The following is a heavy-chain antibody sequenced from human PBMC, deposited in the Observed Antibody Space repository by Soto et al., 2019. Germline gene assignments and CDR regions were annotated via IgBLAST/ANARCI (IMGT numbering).Heavy chain of an antibody. J-gene: IGHJ1*01. CDR3: AREENCSGGTCYSEYFHR. CDR2: VNPSGGST. Sequence: ASVKVSCKASGYTFTAYSMHCVRLAPGQVLEWMGVVNPSGGSTKYAQNFQGRVTMTRDTSTTTIYMELSSLRSDDTAIYYCAREENCSGGTCYSEYFHRWGQGTLVTVSS. D-gene: IGHD2-15*01. CDR1: GYTFTAYS. V-gene: IGHV1-46*01.